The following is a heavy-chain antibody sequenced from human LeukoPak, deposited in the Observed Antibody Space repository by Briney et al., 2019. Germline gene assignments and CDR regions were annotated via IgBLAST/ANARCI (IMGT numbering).Heavy chain of an antibody. J-gene: IGHJ4*02. D-gene: IGHD3-9*01. V-gene: IGHV3-33*01. Sequence: GGSLRLSCAASGFTFSSYGMHWVRQAPGKGLEWVAVIWYDGSNKYYADSVKGRFTISRDNSKNTLHLQMNSLRAEDTAVYYCARDLDDWSVSGYFDYWGQGTLVTVSS. CDR1: GFTFSSYG. CDR3: ARDLDDWSVSGYFDY. CDR2: IWYDGSNK.